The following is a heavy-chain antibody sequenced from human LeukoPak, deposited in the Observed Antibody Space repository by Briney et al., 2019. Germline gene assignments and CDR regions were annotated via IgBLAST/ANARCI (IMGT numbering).Heavy chain of an antibody. CDR2: ISYDGNEK. CDR1: GFTFSSDA. CDR3: AKELGRVDY. J-gene: IGHJ4*02. V-gene: IGHV3-30-3*01. Sequence: GRSLRLSCVASGFTFSSDAMHWVRQTPGKGLEWVAVISYDGNEKYQVDSVKGRFTISRDNSKNTLYLQMNSLRAEDTAVYYCAKELGRVDYWGQGTLVTVSS.